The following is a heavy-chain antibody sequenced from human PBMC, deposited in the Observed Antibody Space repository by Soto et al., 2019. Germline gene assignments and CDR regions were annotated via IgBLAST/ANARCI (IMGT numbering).Heavy chain of an antibody. J-gene: IGHJ6*02. D-gene: IGHD1-26*01. CDR2: IIPIFGTA. CDR1: GGTFSSYA. Sequence: QVQLVQSGAEVKKPGSSVKVSCKASGGTFSSYAISWVRQAPGQGLEWMGGIIPIFGTANYAQKFQGRVTITADESTSPAYMELSSLRSEDTAVYYCARAWVVGATTQSYYYGMDVWGQGTTVTVSS. CDR3: ARAWVVGATTQSYYYGMDV. V-gene: IGHV1-69*01.